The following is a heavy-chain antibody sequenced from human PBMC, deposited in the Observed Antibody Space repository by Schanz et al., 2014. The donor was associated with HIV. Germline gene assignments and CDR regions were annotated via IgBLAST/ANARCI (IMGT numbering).Heavy chain of an antibody. CDR3: ARDSPYSYGLGPLDY. V-gene: IGHV1-2*02. CDR1: GYSFTRYY. J-gene: IGHJ4*02. D-gene: IGHD5-18*01. CDR2: INPNSGGT. Sequence: QVQLVQSEAEVRKPGASVKVSCKASGYSFTRYYIHWVRQAPGQGLEWMGWINPNSGGTNYAQKFQGRVTMTRDTSITTAYLELSRLTSDDTAVYYCARDSPYSYGLGPLDYWGQGTLVSVSS.